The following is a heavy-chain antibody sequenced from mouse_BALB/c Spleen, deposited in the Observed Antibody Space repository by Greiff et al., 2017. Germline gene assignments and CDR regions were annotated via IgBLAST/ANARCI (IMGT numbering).Heavy chain of an antibody. CDR1: GFTFSSYT. Sequence: EVKVVESGGGLVQPGGSLKLSCAASGFTFSSYTMSWVRQTPEKRLEWVAYISNGGGSTYYPDTVKGRFTISRDNAKNTLYLQMSSLKSEDTAMYYCARGEVRRAFAYWGQGTLVTVSA. D-gene: IGHD2-14*01. V-gene: IGHV5-12-2*01. CDR2: ISNGGGST. J-gene: IGHJ3*01. CDR3: ARGEVRRAFAY.